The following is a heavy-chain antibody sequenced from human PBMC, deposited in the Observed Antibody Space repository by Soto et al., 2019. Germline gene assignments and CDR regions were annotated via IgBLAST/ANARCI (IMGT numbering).Heavy chain of an antibody. CDR1: GYTFTSYY. Sequence: QVQLVQSGAEVKKPGASVKVSCKASGYTFTSYYMHWVRQAPGQGLEWMGIINPSGGSTSYAQKFQGRVTMTRDTSTSTVYMELSSLRSEDTAVYYCARVRGDYGDYSNAFDIWGQGTMVTVSS. V-gene: IGHV1-46*03. D-gene: IGHD4-17*01. J-gene: IGHJ3*02. CDR2: INPSGGST. CDR3: ARVRGDYGDYSNAFDI.